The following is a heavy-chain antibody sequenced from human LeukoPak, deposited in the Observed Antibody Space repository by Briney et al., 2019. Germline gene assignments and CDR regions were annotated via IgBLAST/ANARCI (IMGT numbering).Heavy chain of an antibody. CDR2: ISYDGSNK. CDR3: AKDQTRGGLRYFDWSFDY. J-gene: IGHJ4*02. D-gene: IGHD3-9*01. CDR1: GFTFSSYG. Sequence: GGSLRLSCAASGFTFSSYGMHWVRQAPGKGLEWVAVISYDGSNKYYADSVKGRFTISRDNSKNTLYLQMNSLRAEDTAVYYCAKDQTRGGLRYFDWSFDYWGQGTLVTVSS. V-gene: IGHV3-30*18.